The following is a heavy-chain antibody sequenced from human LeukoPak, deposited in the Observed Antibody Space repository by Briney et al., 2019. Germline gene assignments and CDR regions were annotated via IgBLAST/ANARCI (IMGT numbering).Heavy chain of an antibody. D-gene: IGHD3-9*01. J-gene: IGHJ4*02. V-gene: IGHV5-51*01. CDR3: ARALHYDILTGYFDY. CDR1: GYSFTSYW. CDR2: IYPGDSDT. Sequence: GESLKISCKGSGYSFTSYWIGWVRQMPGKGLEWMGIIYPGDSDTSYSPSFQGQVTISADKSISTAYLQWSSLKASDTAMYYCARALHYDILTGYFDYWGQGTLVTVSS.